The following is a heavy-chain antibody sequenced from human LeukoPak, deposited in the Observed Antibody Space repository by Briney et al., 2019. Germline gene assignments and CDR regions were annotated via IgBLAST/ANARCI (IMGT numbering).Heavy chain of an antibody. CDR3: ARVKAGERTYYYDSSGYYLFDY. CDR1: GYTFTSYY. J-gene: IGHJ4*02. Sequence: ASVKVSCKASGYTFTSYYMHWVRQAPGQGLEWMGIINPSGGSASYAQKFQGRVTMTRDTSTSTVYMEVSSLRSEDTAVYYCARVKAGERTYYYDSSGYYLFDYWGQGTLVTVSS. CDR2: INPSGGSA. V-gene: IGHV1-46*01. D-gene: IGHD3-22*01.